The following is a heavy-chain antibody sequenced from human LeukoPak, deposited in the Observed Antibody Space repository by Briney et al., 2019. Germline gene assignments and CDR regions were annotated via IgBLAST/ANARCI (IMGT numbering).Heavy chain of an antibody. V-gene: IGHV1-69*04. CDR1: GGTFSSYA. CDR3: ARAGTYYYDSSGYYYDP. Sequence: SVKVSCKASGGTFSSYAISWVRQAPGQGLEWMGRIIPILGIANYAQKFQGRVTITADKSTSTAYMELSSLRSEDTAVYYCARAGTYYYDSSGYYYDPWGQGTLVTVSS. D-gene: IGHD3-22*01. CDR2: IIPILGIA. J-gene: IGHJ5*02.